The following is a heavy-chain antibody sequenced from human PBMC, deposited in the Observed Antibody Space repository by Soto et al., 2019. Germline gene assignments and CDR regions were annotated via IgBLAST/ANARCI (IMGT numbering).Heavy chain of an antibody. J-gene: IGHJ6*02. D-gene: IGHD6-13*01. CDR3: AKEGSSSWYAVYYYGMDV. V-gene: IGHV3-23*01. CDR2: ISGSGGST. CDR1: GFTFSSYA. Sequence: GGSLRLSCAASGFTFSSYAMSWVRQAPGKGLEWVSAISGSGGSTYYADSVKGRFTISRDNSKNTLYLQMNSLRAEDTAVYYCAKEGSSSWYAVYYYGMDVWGQGTTVTVSS.